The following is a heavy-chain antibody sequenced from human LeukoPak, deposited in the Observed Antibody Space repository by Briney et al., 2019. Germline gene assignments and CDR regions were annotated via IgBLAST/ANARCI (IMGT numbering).Heavy chain of an antibody. J-gene: IGHJ6*02. CDR2: IYYSGST. V-gene: IGHV4-59*08. CDR3: AATIAARNYYYYGMDV. Sequence: PSETLSLTCTVSGCSISSYYWSWIRQPPGKGLEWIGYIYYSGSTNYNPSLKSRVTISVDTSKNQFSLKLSSVTAADTAVYYCAATIAARNYYYYGMDVWGQGPTVTVSS. D-gene: IGHD6-6*01. CDR1: GCSISSYY.